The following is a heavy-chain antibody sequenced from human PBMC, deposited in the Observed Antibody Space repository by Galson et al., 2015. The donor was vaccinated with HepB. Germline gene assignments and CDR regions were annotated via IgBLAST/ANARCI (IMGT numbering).Heavy chain of an antibody. CDR1: GYSFTSYW. J-gene: IGHJ3*02. CDR2: IDPSDSYT. Sequence: QSGAEVKKPGESLRISCKGSGYSFTSYWISWVRQMPGKGLEWMGRIDPSDSYTNYSPSFQGHVTISADKSISTAYLQWSSLKASDTAMYYCARRGEIWFGDHDAFDIWGQGTMVTVSS. CDR3: ARRGEIWFGDHDAFDI. V-gene: IGHV5-10-1*01. D-gene: IGHD3-10*01.